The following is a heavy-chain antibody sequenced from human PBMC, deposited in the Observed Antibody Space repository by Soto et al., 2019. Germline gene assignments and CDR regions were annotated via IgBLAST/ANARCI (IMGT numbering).Heavy chain of an antibody. Sequence: SETLSLTCTVSGGSISSDGNFWGWIRQLPGRGLEWIGYISYTGSTYYTPSLNSRLTISLDTSKNLFSLRLSAVTAADTAVYLSVRGYFPGCYSWFDPWGPGPLLTLSS. D-gene: IGHD2-15*01. CDR1: GGSISSDGNF. CDR2: ISYTGST. J-gene: IGHJ5*02. CDR3: VRGYFPGCYSWFDP. V-gene: IGHV4-31*03.